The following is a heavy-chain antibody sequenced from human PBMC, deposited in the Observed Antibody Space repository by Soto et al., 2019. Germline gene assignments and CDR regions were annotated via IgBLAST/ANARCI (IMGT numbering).Heavy chain of an antibody. CDR3: ARQGGIAVAGPSY. J-gene: IGHJ4*02. D-gene: IGHD6-19*01. V-gene: IGHV4-39*01. CDR1: GGSISSSSYY. CDR2: IYYSGST. Sequence: SETLSLTCTVSGGSISSSSYYWGWIRQPPGKGLEWIGSIYYSGSTYYNPSLKSRVTISVDTSKNQFSLKLSSVTAADTAVYYCARQGGIAVAGPSYWGQGTLVTAPQ.